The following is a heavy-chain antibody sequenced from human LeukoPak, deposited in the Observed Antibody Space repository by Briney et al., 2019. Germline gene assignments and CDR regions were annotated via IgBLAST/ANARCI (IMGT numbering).Heavy chain of an antibody. Sequence: GGSLRLPCAASGFTFSSYWMSWVRQAPGKGLEWVANIKQDGSEKYYVDSVKGRFTISRDNAKNSLYLQMNSLRVEDTAVYYCARDPHIVVVPAAIPGNGYWGQGTLVTVSS. V-gene: IGHV3-7*01. CDR3: ARDPHIVVVPAAIPGNGY. J-gene: IGHJ4*02. CDR1: GFTFSSYW. CDR2: IKQDGSEK. D-gene: IGHD2-2*01.